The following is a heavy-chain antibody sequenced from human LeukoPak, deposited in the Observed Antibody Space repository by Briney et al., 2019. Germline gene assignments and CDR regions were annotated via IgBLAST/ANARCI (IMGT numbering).Heavy chain of an antibody. J-gene: IGHJ3*02. CDR3: ASATIVGATEDAFDI. D-gene: IGHD1-26*01. CDR1: GGTFSSYA. Sequence: SVKVSCKASGGTFSSYAISWVRQAPGQGLEWMGGIIPIFGTANYAQKFQGRVTITADESTSTAYMELSSLRSEDTAVYYCASATIVGATEDAFDIWGQGTVVTVSS. V-gene: IGHV1-69*13. CDR2: IIPIFGTA.